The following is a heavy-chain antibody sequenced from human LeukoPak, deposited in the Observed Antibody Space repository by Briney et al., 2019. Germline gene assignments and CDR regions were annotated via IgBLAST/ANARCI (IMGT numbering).Heavy chain of an antibody. CDR1: GFTFNSYW. J-gene: IGHJ4*02. D-gene: IGHD1-26*01. CDR3: ARDPGHSGSPSDY. V-gene: IGHV3-74*01. CDR2: INSDGSST. Sequence: PGGSLRLSCAASGFTFNSYWMHWVRQVPGRGLVWVSRINSDGSSTNYADSVKGRFTISRDNAKNALYLQMNSLRSDDTAVYYCARDPGHSGSPSDYWGQGTLVTVSS.